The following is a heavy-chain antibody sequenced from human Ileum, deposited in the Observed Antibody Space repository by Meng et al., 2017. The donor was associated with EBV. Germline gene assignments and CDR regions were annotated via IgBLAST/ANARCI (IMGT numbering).Heavy chain of an antibody. V-gene: IGHV4-61*01. CDR2: IYYSGTT. CDR3: ARGWDTAMDSG. J-gene: IGHJ4*02. Sequence: QVQLQVSVHGLVKPSETPSLTCTVSGGSVSISSYYWSWIRQPPGKGLEWIGYIYYSGTTNYNPSLESRVTISVDTSKNQFSLKLRSVAASDTAVYYCARGWDTAMDSGWGQGTLVTVSS. D-gene: IGHD5-18*01. CDR1: GGSVSISSYY.